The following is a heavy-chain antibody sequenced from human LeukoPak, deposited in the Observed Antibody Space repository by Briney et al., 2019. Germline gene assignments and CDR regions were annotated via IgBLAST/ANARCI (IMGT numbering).Heavy chain of an antibody. CDR2: IYYSGST. Sequence: SETLSLTCTVSGGSISSYYWSWIRQPPGKGLEWIGYIYYSGSTNYNPSLKSRVTVSVDTSKSQFSLRLTSVTDADTAVYYCARHADYGGYLDYWGQGTLVTVSS. CDR1: GGSISSYY. D-gene: IGHD4-23*01. V-gene: IGHV4-59*08. CDR3: ARHADYGGYLDY. J-gene: IGHJ4*02.